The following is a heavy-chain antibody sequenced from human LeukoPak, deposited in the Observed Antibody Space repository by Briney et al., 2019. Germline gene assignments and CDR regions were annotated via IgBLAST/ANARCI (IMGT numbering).Heavy chain of an antibody. Sequence: SETLSLXCTVSGDSISGSNYYRGWIRQPPGMGLEWIGSIYYSGRTYYNPSLKSRVTISVDTSKNQFSLRLSSVTAADTAVYYCARHEEEDGYNAKTFHYWGQGTLVTVSS. D-gene: IGHD5-24*01. CDR2: IYYSGRT. V-gene: IGHV4-39*01. J-gene: IGHJ4*02. CDR1: GDSISGSNYY. CDR3: ARHEEEDGYNAKTFHY.